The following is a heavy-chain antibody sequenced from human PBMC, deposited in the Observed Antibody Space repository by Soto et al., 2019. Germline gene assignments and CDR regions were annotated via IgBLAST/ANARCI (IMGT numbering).Heavy chain of an antibody. V-gene: IGHV2-5*02. J-gene: IGHJ5*02. D-gene: IGHD6-6*01. CDR1: GFSLSTRGVG. Sequence: SGPTLVNPTQTLTLTCIFSGFSLSTRGVGVGWIRQPPGKALEWLSLIYWDDDKRYSPSLKSRLTITKDTSKNQVVLTMTNMDPVDTATYYCAHRGNPYSTSSNNWFDPWGQGTLVTVSS. CDR2: IYWDDDK. CDR3: AHRGNPYSTSSNNWFDP.